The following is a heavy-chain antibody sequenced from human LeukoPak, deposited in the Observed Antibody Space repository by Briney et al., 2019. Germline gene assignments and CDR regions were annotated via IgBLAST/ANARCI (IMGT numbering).Heavy chain of an antibody. V-gene: IGHV4-31*03. Sequence: PSETLSLTCTVSGGSISSGGYYWSWIRQHPGKGLEWIGYIYYSGSTYYNPSLKSRVTISVDTSKNQFSLKLSSVTAADTAVYYCAREDTMVRGVIHPPDYWGQGTLVTVSS. CDR3: AREDTMVRGVIHPPDY. CDR2: IYYSGST. CDR1: GGSISSGGYY. J-gene: IGHJ4*02. D-gene: IGHD3-10*01.